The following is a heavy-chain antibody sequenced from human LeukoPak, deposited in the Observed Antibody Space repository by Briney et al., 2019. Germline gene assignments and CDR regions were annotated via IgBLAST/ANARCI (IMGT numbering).Heavy chain of an antibody. V-gene: IGHV4-61*01. Sequence: PSETLSLTCTVSGYSISSGYYWSWIRQPPGKGLEWIGYIYYSGSTNYNPSLKSRVTISVDTSKNQFSLKLSSVTAADTAVYYCARDSSGRRDDAFDIWGQGTMVTVSS. CDR3: ARDSSGRRDDAFDI. D-gene: IGHD3-22*01. CDR1: GYSISSGYY. CDR2: IYYSGST. J-gene: IGHJ3*02.